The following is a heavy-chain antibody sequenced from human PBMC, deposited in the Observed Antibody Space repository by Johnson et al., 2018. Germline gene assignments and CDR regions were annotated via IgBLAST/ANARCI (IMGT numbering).Heavy chain of an antibody. CDR2: TYYRSKWYN. Sequence: QVQLQESGPGLVKPSQTLSLTCAISGDSVSSNSAAWNWIRQSPSRGLEWLGRTYYRSKWYNDYAVSVKSRISINPDTSKNQFPLQLDSVTPEDTAVYYCAREKGFAEALDSFDIWGQGTMVTVSS. CDR3: AREKGFAEALDSFDI. J-gene: IGHJ3*02. V-gene: IGHV6-1*01. CDR1: GDSVSSNSAA.